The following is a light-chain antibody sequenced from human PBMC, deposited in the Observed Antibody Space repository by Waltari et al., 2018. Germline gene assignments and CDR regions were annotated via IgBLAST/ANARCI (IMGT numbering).Light chain of an antibody. Sequence: QSALTPPASVSGSPGQSITISCTRIRNYLWRYYFFSWYQQHPDRAPKVVISGDNKRPSGVPNRFSASNSGNTASLTISGLQAEDEAHYYCSSYAGLGPVLFGGGTKLTV. V-gene: IGLV2-23*01. CDR3: SSYAGLGPVL. CDR2: GDN. CDR1: RNYLWRYYF. J-gene: IGLJ2*01.